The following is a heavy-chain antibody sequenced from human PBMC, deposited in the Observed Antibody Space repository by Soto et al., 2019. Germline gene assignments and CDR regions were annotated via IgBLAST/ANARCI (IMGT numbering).Heavy chain of an antibody. Sequence: QPGGSLRLSCAASGFTFSSYAMHWVRQAPGKGLEWVAVISYDGSNKYYADSVKGRFTISRDNSKNTLYLQMNSLRAEDTAVYYCARDLNLFGPYWSHRNYYYYGMDVWGQGTTVTVSS. J-gene: IGHJ6*02. CDR3: ARDLNLFGPYWSHRNYYYYGMDV. CDR2: ISYDGSNK. D-gene: IGHD2-15*01. V-gene: IGHV3-30-3*01. CDR1: GFTFSSYA.